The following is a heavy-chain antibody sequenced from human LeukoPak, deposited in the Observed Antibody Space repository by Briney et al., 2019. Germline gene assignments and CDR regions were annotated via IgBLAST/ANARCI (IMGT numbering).Heavy chain of an antibody. D-gene: IGHD2-15*01. CDR1: GGSISSGGYY. CDR3: AREAATNDDAFDI. Sequence: PSETLSPTCTVSGGSISSGGYYWSWIRQPPGKGLEWIGYIYYSGSTNYNPSLKSRVTISVDTSKNQFSLKLSSVTAAYTAVYYCAREAATNDDAFDIWGQGTMVTVSS. CDR2: IYYSGST. V-gene: IGHV4-61*08. J-gene: IGHJ3*02.